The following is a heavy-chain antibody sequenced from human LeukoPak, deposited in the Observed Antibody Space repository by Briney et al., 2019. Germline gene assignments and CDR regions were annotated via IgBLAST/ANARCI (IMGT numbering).Heavy chain of an antibody. Sequence: PSETLSLTCAVYGGSFSGYYWSWIRQPPGKGLEWIGEINHSGSTNYNPSLKSRVTISVDKSKNQFSLKLSSVTAADTAVYYCAGAYGDYAFDYWGQGTLVTVSS. D-gene: IGHD4-17*01. J-gene: IGHJ4*02. CDR1: GGSFSGYY. V-gene: IGHV4-34*01. CDR3: AGAYGDYAFDY. CDR2: INHSGST.